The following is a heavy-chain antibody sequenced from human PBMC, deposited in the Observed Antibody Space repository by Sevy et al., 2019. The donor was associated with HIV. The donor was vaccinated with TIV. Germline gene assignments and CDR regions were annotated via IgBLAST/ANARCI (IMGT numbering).Heavy chain of an antibody. Sequence: SETLSLTCAVYGGSFSGYYWSWIRQPPGKGLEWIGEINHSGSTNYNPSLKSRVTISVDTSKNQFSLKLSSVTAADTAVYYCARLSQQQLGSHYFDYWGQGTLVTVSS. CDR2: INHSGST. D-gene: IGHD6-13*01. CDR3: ARLSQQQLGSHYFDY. J-gene: IGHJ4*02. CDR1: GGSFSGYY. V-gene: IGHV4-34*01.